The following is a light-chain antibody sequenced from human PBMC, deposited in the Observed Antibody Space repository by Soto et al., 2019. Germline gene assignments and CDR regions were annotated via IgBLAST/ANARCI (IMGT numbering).Light chain of an antibody. CDR2: KAS. J-gene: IGKJ2*01. CDR1: QSIRSW. V-gene: IGKV1-5*03. CDR3: QQYNSYSYT. Sequence: DIQMTQSPSTLSASVGDRVTITCRASQSIRSWLAWYQQKPGKAPKLLIYKASSLESGVPSRFSGSGSGTEYTLTLSSLQPDDFATYYCQQYNSYSYTFGQGTKLEIK.